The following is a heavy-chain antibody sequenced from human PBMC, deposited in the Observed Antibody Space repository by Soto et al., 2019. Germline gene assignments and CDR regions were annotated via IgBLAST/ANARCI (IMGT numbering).Heavy chain of an antibody. CDR3: ARRGWGSSSFFDY. V-gene: IGHV4-39*01. CDR1: GASITSLYYY. D-gene: IGHD6-6*01. J-gene: IGHJ4*02. CDR2: SYHSGST. Sequence: SETLSLTCTVSGASITSLYYYWGWIRQPPGKGLEWIGSSYHSGSTYYAPSLMSRVAMSVDTSKNQFSLKLNSVTAADTAVYYCARRGWGSSSFFDYWGQGTPVTVSS.